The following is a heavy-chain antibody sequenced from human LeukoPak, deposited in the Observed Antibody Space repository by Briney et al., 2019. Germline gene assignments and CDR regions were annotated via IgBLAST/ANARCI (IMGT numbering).Heavy chain of an antibody. J-gene: IGHJ4*02. CDR1: GFTFSNCA. D-gene: IGHD2-2*01. V-gene: IGHV3-23*01. CDR3: AKGGSTAWTAVDY. CDR2: ISDSAGTT. Sequence: GGSLRLSCAASGFTFSNCAMTWVRQAPGKGLEWVSSISDSAGTTYYADSVRGRFTISRDNSGSTLYLQMNSLRADDTAVYYCAKGGSTAWTAVDYWGQGTLVTVSS.